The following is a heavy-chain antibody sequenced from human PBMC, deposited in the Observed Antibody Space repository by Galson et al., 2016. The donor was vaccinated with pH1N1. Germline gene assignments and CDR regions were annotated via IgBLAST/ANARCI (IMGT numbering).Heavy chain of an antibody. D-gene: IGHD3-3*01. J-gene: IGHJ2*01. CDR3: TRCANGPLDFWVFDL. V-gene: IGHV3-48*01. CDR2: ITSGSGGI. Sequence: SLRLSCAASGFSFSSHTMNWVRQAPGKALEWLSHITSGSGGINYADSVKGRFTISRDNAKNSLFLEIDSLRAEDTAVYYCTRCANGPLDFWVFDLWGRGTLVSVSP. CDR1: GFSFSSHT.